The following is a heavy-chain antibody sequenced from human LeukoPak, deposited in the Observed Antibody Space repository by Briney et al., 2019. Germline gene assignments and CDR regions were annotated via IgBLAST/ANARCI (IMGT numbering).Heavy chain of an antibody. CDR3: ARDRGWVYDSSGKVVDY. CDR2: VYSGGST. CDR1: GFIVSSNY. D-gene: IGHD3-22*01. Sequence: GGSLRLSCAASGFIVSSNYMTWVRQAPGKGLEWVSVVYSGGSTYYADSVKGRFTISRDNSKDQLYLQMNSLSGEDTAVYYCARDRGWVYDSSGKVVDYWGQGILVTVSS. V-gene: IGHV3-53*01. J-gene: IGHJ4*02.